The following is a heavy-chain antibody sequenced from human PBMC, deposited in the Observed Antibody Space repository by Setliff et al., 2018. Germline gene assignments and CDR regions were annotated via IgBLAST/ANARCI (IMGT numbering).Heavy chain of an antibody. D-gene: IGHD3-16*01. CDR1: GASITNINYY. Sequence: NPSETLSLTCTVSGASITNINYYWGLIRQPPGKGLEWIGSIFYSGRTFYSPSLKSRVTISVDTSRNQFSLTLSSVTAADTAVYYCARLPNYVWGSPVDYWGQGTLVTVSS. J-gene: IGHJ4*02. V-gene: IGHV4-39*01. CDR2: IFYSGRT. CDR3: ARLPNYVWGSPVDY.